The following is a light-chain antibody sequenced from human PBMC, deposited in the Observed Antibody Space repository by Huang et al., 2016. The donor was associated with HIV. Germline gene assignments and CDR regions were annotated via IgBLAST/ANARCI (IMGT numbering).Light chain of an antibody. CDR3: QQSDTSGAWT. CDR2: SAS. V-gene: IGKV1-39*01. J-gene: IGKJ1*01. CDR1: QTISTY. Sequence: EIQMTQSPSSLSASVGDRVTITCRASQTISTYLNWYQQKPGKAPKILIYSASSRQVGVPPRFSGSGSGTEFTLTISSLQPEDFATYYCQQSDTSGAWTFGQGTKVEIK.